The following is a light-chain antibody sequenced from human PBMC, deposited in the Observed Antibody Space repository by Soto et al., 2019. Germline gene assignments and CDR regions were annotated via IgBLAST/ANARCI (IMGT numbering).Light chain of an antibody. CDR1: SGHRSYA. CDR2: LTSDGSH. Sequence: QSVLTQSPSASASLGASVKLTCTLSSGHRSYAIAWHQQQPEKGPRYLMKLTSDGSHSKGDGIPDRFSCSSSGAERYLTISGHQAEDEADYYGQTVSTGIHVVFGGGTKLTVL. V-gene: IGLV4-69*01. J-gene: IGLJ2*01. CDR3: QTVSTGIHVV.